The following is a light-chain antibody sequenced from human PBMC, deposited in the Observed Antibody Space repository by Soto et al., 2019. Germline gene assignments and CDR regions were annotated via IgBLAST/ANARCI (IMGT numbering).Light chain of an antibody. CDR3: QQCSKSAWA. J-gene: IGKJ4*02. CDR2: DAS. CDR1: QSVTAF. Sequence: SQAPLSLSPSPGERASLSCRASQSVTAFLAWYQQKPGQAPRLLIYDASNRAAGIPARFSGSGSGTDFTLTISRLEPEDFAVYYCQQCSKSAWAFGGGTKVDIK. V-gene: IGKV3-11*01.